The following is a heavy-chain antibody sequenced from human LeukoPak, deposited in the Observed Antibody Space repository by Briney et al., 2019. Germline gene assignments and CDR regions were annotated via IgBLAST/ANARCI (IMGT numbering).Heavy chain of an antibody. Sequence: QPGRSLRLSCAASGFTFSSYGMHWVRQAPGKGLEWVAVISYGGSNKYYADSVKGRFTISRDNSKNTLYLQMNSLRAEDTAVYYCAKGGGSFDYWGQGTLVTVSS. V-gene: IGHV3-30*18. J-gene: IGHJ4*02. CDR1: GFTFSSYG. D-gene: IGHD1-26*01. CDR2: ISYGGSNK. CDR3: AKGGGSFDY.